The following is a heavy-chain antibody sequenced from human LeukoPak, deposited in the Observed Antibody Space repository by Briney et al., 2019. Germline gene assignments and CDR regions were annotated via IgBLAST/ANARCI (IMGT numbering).Heavy chain of an antibody. V-gene: IGHV1-2*02. CDR2: INPNRGDT. CDR1: GYTFTGYY. D-gene: IGHD6-19*01. CDR3: AREGSGRSWFDP. J-gene: IGHJ5*02. Sequence: ASVKVSCKASGYTFTGYYLYWVRQAPGRGLEWMGWINPNRGDTNYAQKFQGRVTMTRDTSSSTAYMELSRLRSDDTAVYYCAREGSGRSWFDPWGQGTLVTVSS.